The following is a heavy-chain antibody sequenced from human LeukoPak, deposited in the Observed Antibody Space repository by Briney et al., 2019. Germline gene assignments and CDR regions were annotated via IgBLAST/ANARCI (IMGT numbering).Heavy chain of an antibody. Sequence: GGSLRLSCAASGFTFSNYWVNWVRQAPGKGLEWVANIKQDGSETYYVDSLKGRFTIPRDNAKNSLYLQMRSLRTEDTAVYYCARSRAASDYWGQGTLVTVSS. J-gene: IGHJ4*02. D-gene: IGHD2-2*01. V-gene: IGHV3-7*01. CDR2: IKQDGSET. CDR3: ARSRAASDY. CDR1: GFTFSNYW.